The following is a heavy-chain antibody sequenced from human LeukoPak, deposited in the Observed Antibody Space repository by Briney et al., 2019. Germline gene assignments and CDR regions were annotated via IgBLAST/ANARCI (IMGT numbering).Heavy chain of an antibody. V-gene: IGHV1-8*03. D-gene: IGHD6-13*01. CDR2: MNPNSGNT. J-gene: IGHJ6*03. CDR1: GYTFTSYD. CDR3: ARAYSSSWYVDYYYYMDV. Sequence: ASVKVSCKASGYTFTSYDINWVRQATGQGLEWMGWMNPNSGNTGYAQKFQGRVTITRNTSISTAYMELSSLRSEDTAVYYCARAYSSSWYVDYYYYMDVWGKGTTVTVSS.